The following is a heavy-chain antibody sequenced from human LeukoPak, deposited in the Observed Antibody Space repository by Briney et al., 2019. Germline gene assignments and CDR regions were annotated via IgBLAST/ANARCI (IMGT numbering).Heavy chain of an antibody. CDR2: ICCDGSNK. V-gene: IGHV3-33*01. Sequence: GRSLRLSCAASGFTFSRYGMHWVRQAPGKGLEWVADICCDGSNKYYGDSVKGRFTISRDNSKNTMYLQMNSLKAEDTAVYYCARDQCSGGSCHNDWYFDLWGRGTLVTVSS. J-gene: IGHJ2*01. D-gene: IGHD2-15*01. CDR3: ARDQCSGGSCHNDWYFDL. CDR1: GFTFSRYG.